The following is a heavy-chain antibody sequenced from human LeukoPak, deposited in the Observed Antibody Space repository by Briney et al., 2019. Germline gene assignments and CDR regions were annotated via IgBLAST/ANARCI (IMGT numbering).Heavy chain of an antibody. CDR1: GFSFINAW. CDR3: SSLRGSSSQYFQH. Sequence: GGSLRLSCAASGFSFINAWMSWVRQPPGKGLEWVGRITSKIDGGTTDYAATVKGRFTISRDDSKDTQYWQMDSLQTEDTAVYYCSSLRGSSSQYFQHWGQGTLVTV. J-gene: IGHJ1*01. CDR2: ITSKIDGGTT. V-gene: IGHV3-15*01. D-gene: IGHD6-13*01.